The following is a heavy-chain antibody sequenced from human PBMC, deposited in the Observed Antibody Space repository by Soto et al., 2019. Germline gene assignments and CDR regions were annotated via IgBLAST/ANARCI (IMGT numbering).Heavy chain of an antibody. CDR1: GFPFSTNW. V-gene: IGHV3-21*01. J-gene: IGHJ5*02. Sequence: PGGSLRLSCAASGFPFSTNWMHWVRQAPGKGLEWVSSISSSSSYIYYADSLRGRFTISRDNAKNSLSLQMNSLRAEDTAVYYCARDRGPGGVDLWGQGTLVTVSS. D-gene: IGHD3-16*01. CDR3: ARDRGPGGVDL. CDR2: ISSSSSYI.